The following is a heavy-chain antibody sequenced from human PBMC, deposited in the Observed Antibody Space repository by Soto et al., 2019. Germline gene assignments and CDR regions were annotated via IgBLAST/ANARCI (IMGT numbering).Heavy chain of an antibody. Sequence: QVQLVQSGPEVKMPGSSVKVSCKASGDTFNSYTINWERQAPGQGLQWMGRTIPILAMSNYALKFQGRVTITADKSTTTAYMELSRLRSDDTAVYYCAASYGSGSRAFDYWGQGTLVTVSS. D-gene: IGHD3-10*01. CDR2: TIPILAMS. CDR3: AASYGSGSRAFDY. CDR1: GDTFNSYT. V-gene: IGHV1-69*02. J-gene: IGHJ4*02.